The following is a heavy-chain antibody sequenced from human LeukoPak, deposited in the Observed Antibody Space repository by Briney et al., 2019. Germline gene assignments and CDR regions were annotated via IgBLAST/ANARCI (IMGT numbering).Heavy chain of an antibody. CDR3: ARGAALYYFDW. V-gene: IGHV4-61*02. CDR1: GASISSGGYY. J-gene: IGHJ4*02. CDR2: MYTSGIT. D-gene: IGHD6-6*01. Sequence: SETLSLTCTVSGASISSGGYYWSWIRQPAGKGLGWIGRMYTSGITNYNPSLESRVTISLDMSENQFSLNLTSVTAADTAVYYCARGAALYYFDWWGQGTLVTVSS.